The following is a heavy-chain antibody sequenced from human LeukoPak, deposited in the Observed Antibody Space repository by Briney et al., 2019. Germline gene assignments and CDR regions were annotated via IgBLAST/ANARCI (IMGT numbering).Heavy chain of an antibody. D-gene: IGHD3-10*01. J-gene: IGHJ6*03. Sequence: GSLTLSCSGSGFTFSTYGMSWLRQAPGNGLEWGSAISGGGGNTDYAYSVKGRFTSSRAISKNSLYLQMTSLRAEATAVYYCAKAGRAGGSITMIRGVRSDYYYTDVWGKGTTVTISS. CDR1: GFTFSTYG. CDR2: ISGGGGNT. V-gene: IGHV3-23*01. CDR3: AKAGRAGGSITMIRGVRSDYYYTDV.